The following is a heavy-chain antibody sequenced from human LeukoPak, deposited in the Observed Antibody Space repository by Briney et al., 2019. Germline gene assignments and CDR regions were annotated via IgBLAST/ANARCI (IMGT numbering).Heavy chain of an antibody. J-gene: IGHJ5*02. V-gene: IGHV1-8*01. CDR1: GYTFTSYD. Sequence: ASVKVSCKASGYTFTSYDINWVRQATGQGLEWMGWMNPNSGNTGYAQKFQGRVTITRDTSASTAYMELSSLRSEDTAVYYCARDYYYGSGNPWGQGTLVTVSS. CDR3: ARDYYYGSGNP. D-gene: IGHD3-10*01. CDR2: MNPNSGNT.